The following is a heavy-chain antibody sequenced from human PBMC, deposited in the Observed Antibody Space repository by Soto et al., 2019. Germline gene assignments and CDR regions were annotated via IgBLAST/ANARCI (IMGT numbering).Heavy chain of an antibody. J-gene: IGHJ6*02. V-gene: IGHV3-73*02. CDR1: GFTFSGSA. D-gene: IGHD3-22*01. CDR3: TSTYYYDSSGSNYGMDV. CDR2: IRSKANSYAT. Sequence: EVQLVESGGGLVQPGGSLKLSYAASGFTFSGSAMHWVRQASGKGLEWVGRIRSKANSYATAYAASVKGRFTISRDDSKNTAYLQMNSLKTEDTAVYYCTSTYYYDSSGSNYGMDVWGQGTTVTVSS.